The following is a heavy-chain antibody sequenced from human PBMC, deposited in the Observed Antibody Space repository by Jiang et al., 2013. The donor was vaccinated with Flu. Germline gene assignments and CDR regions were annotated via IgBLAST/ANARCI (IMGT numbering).Heavy chain of an antibody. CDR3: ARAAAGSYYYYYGMDV. D-gene: IGHD6-13*01. J-gene: IGHJ6*02. V-gene: IGHV1-2*04. Sequence: VQLVESGAEVKKPGASVKVSCKASGYTFTGSYMHWVRQAPGQGLEWMGWINPNSGGTNYAQKFQGWVTMTRDTSISTAYMELSRLRSDDTAVYYCARAAAGSYYYYYGMDVWGQGTTVTSP. CDR1: GYTFTGSY. CDR2: INPNSGGT.